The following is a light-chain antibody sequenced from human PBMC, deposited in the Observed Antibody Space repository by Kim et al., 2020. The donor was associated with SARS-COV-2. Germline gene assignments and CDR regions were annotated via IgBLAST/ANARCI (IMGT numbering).Light chain of an antibody. Sequence: RQPATLTCTGNSNNVGNQGASWLQQHQGHPPKLVSYRNNNRPSGISERLSASRSGNTASLTITGLQPEDEADYYCSAWDSSLSSVVFGGGTQLTVL. V-gene: IGLV10-54*01. CDR1: SNNVGNQG. CDR2: RNN. CDR3: SAWDSSLSSVV. J-gene: IGLJ2*01.